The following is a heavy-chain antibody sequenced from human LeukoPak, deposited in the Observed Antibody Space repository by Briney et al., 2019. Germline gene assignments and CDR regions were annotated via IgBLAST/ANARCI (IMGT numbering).Heavy chain of an antibody. CDR1: GYTFTGYY. J-gene: IGHJ6*03. V-gene: IGHV1-2*02. CDR3: ARGAWAVVAATPSWYYYYYMDV. CDR2: INPNSGGT. D-gene: IGHD2-15*01. Sequence: ASVKVSCKASGYTFTGYYMHWVRQAPGQGLEWMGWINPNSGGTNYAQKFQGRVTMTRDTSISTAYMELVRLRSDDTAVYYCARGAWAVVAATPSWYYYYYMDVWGKGTTVTVSS.